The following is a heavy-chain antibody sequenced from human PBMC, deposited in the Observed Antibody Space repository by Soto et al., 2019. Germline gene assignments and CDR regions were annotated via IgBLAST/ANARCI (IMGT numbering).Heavy chain of an antibody. CDR2: IYHSGST. CDR1: GGSISSGGYS. V-gene: IGHV4-30-2*01. J-gene: IGHJ4*02. Sequence: QLQLQESGSGRVKPSQTLSLTCAVSGGSISSGGYSWSWIRQPPGKGLEWIGYIYHSGSTCYNPSLKSPVTISGGRSKYQFSLKLSSVSAADTAVYYCAAGGGRPRDYWGQGTLVTVSS. CDR3: AAGGGRPRDY. D-gene: IGHD1-26*01.